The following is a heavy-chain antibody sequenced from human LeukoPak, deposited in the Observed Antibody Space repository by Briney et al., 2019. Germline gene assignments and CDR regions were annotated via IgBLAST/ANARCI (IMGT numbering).Heavy chain of an antibody. CDR2: IYTGGTT. V-gene: IGHV3-66*01. CDR3: ARDSSSYYFDY. D-gene: IGHD6-6*01. J-gene: IGHJ4*02. Sequence: GGSLRLSCAASGFSVTSNHMNWVRQAPGKGLERVSIIYTGGTTHYADSLNDRFTISRDDSINTLYLQMNSLRAEDTAVYYCARDSSSYYFDYWGQGTLVTVSS. CDR1: GFSVTSNH.